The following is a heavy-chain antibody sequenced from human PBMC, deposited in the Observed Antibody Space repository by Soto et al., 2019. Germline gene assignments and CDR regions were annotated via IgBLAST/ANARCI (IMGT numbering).Heavy chain of an antibody. CDR1: GGSISSDGYS. D-gene: IGHD6-13*01. V-gene: IGHV4-30-2*01. Sequence: QLQLQESGSGLVKPSQTPSLTCAVSGGSISSDGYSWSWIRQPPGKGLEWIGYIYHSGSTYYNPSLKSRVTISVDRSKNQFSLKLSSVTAADTAVYYCASSHAGAHITAAVHWGQGTLVTVSS. CDR2: IYHSGST. J-gene: IGHJ4*02. CDR3: ASSHAGAHITAAVH.